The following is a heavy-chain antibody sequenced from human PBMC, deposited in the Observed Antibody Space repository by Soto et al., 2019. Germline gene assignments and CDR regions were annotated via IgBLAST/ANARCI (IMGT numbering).Heavy chain of an antibody. Sequence: SETLSLTCAVYGGSFSGYYWSWIRQPPGKGLEWIGEINHSGSTNYNPSLKSRVTISVDTSKNQFSLKLSSVTAADTAVYYCASWGEYSSSPDYFDYWGKGTLVTVAS. CDR3: ASWGEYSSSPDYFDY. CDR1: GGSFSGYY. V-gene: IGHV4-34*01. J-gene: IGHJ4*02. D-gene: IGHD6-6*01. CDR2: INHSGST.